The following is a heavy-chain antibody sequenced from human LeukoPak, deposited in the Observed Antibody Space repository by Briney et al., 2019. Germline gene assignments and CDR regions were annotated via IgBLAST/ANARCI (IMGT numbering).Heavy chain of an antibody. CDR2: ISAYNGNT. Sequence: ASVKVSCKASGYTFTSYGISWVRQAPGQGLEWMGWISAYNGNTNYAQKLQGRVTMTTDTSTSTAYIELRSLRSGDTAVYYCARDRNPYDFEGDHPNDYWGQGTLVTVSS. J-gene: IGHJ4*02. CDR1: GYTFTSYG. D-gene: IGHD3-3*01. V-gene: IGHV1-18*01. CDR3: ARDRNPYDFEGDHPNDY.